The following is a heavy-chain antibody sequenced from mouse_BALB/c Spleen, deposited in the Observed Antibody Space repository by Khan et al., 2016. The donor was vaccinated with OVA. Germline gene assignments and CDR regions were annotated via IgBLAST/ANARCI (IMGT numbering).Heavy chain of an antibody. CDR3: ARAYYGNYREAMDY. J-gene: IGHJ4*01. D-gene: IGHD2-10*01. CDR1: GFSLTGYG. V-gene: IGHV2-6-7*01. Sequence: VQLVESGPGLVAPSQSLSITCTVSGFSLTGYGVNWVRQPPGKGLEWLGMIWGDGSTDYNSALKSRLSIRKDNSKSQVFLKMNSLQTDDTAMYYCARAYYGNYREAMDYWGQGTSVTVSS. CDR2: IWGDGST.